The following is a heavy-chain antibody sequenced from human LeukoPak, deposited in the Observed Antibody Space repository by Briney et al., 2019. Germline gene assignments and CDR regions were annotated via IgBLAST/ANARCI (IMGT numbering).Heavy chain of an antibody. V-gene: IGHV3-33*01. D-gene: IGHD3-10*01. CDR3: ARDDGWLGTQNY. Sequence: GRSLRLSCAASGFSFSHYGMHWVRRAPGKGLEWVAVIWYDGSNKFHADSVKGRFTISRDNSKNTLYLQMNSLRAEDTALYYCARDDGWLGTQNYWGQGTQVTVSS. CDR2: IWYDGSNK. CDR1: GFSFSHYG. J-gene: IGHJ4*02.